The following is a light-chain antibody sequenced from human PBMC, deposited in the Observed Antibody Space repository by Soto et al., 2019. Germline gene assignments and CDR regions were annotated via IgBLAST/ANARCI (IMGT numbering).Light chain of an antibody. V-gene: IGKV1-5*01. J-gene: IGKJ1*01. CDR3: QHYNSYSGA. Sequence: DIQVTQSPPTLSASVGDRVTITCRASQTISTWMAWYQQKPGKAPKLLVYDASTLQSGVASRFSGSGSGTEFTLTISSLLPDGFATYSCQHYNSYSGAFGQGTKVDIK. CDR1: QTISTW. CDR2: DAS.